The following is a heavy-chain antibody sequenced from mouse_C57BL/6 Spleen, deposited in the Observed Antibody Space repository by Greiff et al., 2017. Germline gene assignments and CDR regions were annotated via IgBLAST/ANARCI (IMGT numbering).Heavy chain of an antibody. CDR2: IDPSDSYN. Sequence: QVQLKQPGAELVKPGASVKLSCKASGYTFTSYWMQWVKQRPGQGLEWIGEIDPSDSYNNYNQKFKGKATLTVDTSSSTAYMQLSSLTSEDSAVYYCARRYYSNNYYAMDYWGQGTSVTVSS. D-gene: IGHD2-5*01. CDR3: ARRYYSNNYYAMDY. J-gene: IGHJ4*01. CDR1: GYTFTSYW. V-gene: IGHV1-50*01.